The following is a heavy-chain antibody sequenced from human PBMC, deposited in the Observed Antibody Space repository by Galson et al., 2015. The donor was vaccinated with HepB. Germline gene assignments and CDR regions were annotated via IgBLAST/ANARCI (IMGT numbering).Heavy chain of an antibody. CDR3: ARDYCSSTSCYEGGNWFDP. CDR2: MNPNSGNT. V-gene: IGHV1-8*01. J-gene: IGHJ5*02. Sequence: SVKVSCKASGYTFTSYDINWVRQATGQGLEWMGWMNPNSGNTGYAQKFQGRVTMTRNTSISTAYMELSSLRSEDTAVYYCARDYCSSTSCYEGGNWFDPWGRGTLVTVSS. CDR1: GYTFTSYD. D-gene: IGHD2-2*01.